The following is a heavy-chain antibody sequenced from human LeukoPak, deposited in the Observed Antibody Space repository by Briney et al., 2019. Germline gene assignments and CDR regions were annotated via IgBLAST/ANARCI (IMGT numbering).Heavy chain of an antibody. V-gene: IGHV4-59*12. Sequence: SETLSLTCTVSGGSISSYYWSWIRQPPGKGLEWIGYIYYSGSTNYNPSLKSRVTISVDTSKNQFSLRLSSVTAADTAVYYCVRSGGGSYFDYWGQGTLVTVSS. CDR1: GGSISSYY. CDR2: IYYSGST. J-gene: IGHJ4*02. CDR3: VRSGGGSYFDY. D-gene: IGHD3-16*01.